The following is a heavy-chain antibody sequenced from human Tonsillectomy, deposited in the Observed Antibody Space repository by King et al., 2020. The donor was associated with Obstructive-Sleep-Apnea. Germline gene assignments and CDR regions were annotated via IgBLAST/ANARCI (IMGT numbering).Heavy chain of an antibody. CDR1: GFSVSSNY. V-gene: IGHV3-66*01. CDR3: AGVRRRGAHTN. J-gene: IGHJ4*02. D-gene: IGHD3-10*01. CDR2: FYSGGST. Sequence: VQLVESGGGLVQPGGSLRLSCAASGFSVSSNYMSWVRQAPGKGLEWVSGFYSGGSTYYADSVKGRFIISRDNSKNTLCLQMNSLRAEDTAVYYCAGVRRRGAHTNWGQGTLVTVSS.